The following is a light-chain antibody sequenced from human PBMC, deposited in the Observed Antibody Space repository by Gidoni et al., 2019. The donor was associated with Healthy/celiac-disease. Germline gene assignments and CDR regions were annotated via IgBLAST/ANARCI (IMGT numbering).Light chain of an antibody. CDR3: QQYNNWPPLT. Sequence: EIVMTHSPATLSVSPGERATLSCRASQSVSSNLAWYQQKPGQAPRLLIYGASTRATGIPARFSGSGSGTEFTLTISSLQSEDFAVYYCQQYNNWPPLTFGGXTKVEIK. J-gene: IGKJ4*01. CDR2: GAS. V-gene: IGKV3-15*01. CDR1: QSVSSN.